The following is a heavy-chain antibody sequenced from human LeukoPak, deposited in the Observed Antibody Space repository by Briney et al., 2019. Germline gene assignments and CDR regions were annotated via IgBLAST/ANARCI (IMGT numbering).Heavy chain of an antibody. J-gene: IGHJ3*02. Sequence: PGGSLRLSCAASGFTFSSYAMSWVRQAPGKGLEWVSAISGSGGSTYYADSVKGRFTISRDNSKNTLYLQMNSLRAEDTAVYYCARDNRSNIGAFDIWGQGTMVTVSS. V-gene: IGHV3-23*01. CDR1: GFTFSSYA. CDR2: ISGSGGST. CDR3: ARDNRSNIGAFDI. D-gene: IGHD2/OR15-2a*01.